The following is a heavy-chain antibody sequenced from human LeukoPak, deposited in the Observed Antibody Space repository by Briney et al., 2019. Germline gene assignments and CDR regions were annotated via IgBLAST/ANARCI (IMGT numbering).Heavy chain of an antibody. Sequence: GGSLRLSCAASGFTFAEYGMHWARQAPGKGLDWVAVVSYDGIEKHYADSVEGRFTVSRDNSQNTLFLQINSLGVEDTAIYYCARGPFYGSGTFDFWGQGTLVTVSS. CDR3: ARGPFYGSGTFDF. CDR2: VSYDGIEK. D-gene: IGHD3-10*01. V-gene: IGHV3-30*03. J-gene: IGHJ4*02. CDR1: GFTFAEYG.